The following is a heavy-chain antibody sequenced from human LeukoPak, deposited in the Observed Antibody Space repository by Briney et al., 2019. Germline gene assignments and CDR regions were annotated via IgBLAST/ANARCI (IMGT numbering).Heavy chain of an antibody. Sequence: SETLSLTCTVSGGSISSGSYYWSWIRQPAGKGLEWIGRIYTSGSTNYNPSLKSRVTISVDTSKNQFSLKLSSVTAADTAVYYCARGADFWSGYYPTWFDPWGQGTLVTVSS. CDR1: GGSISSGSYY. CDR3: ARGADFWSGYYPTWFDP. CDR2: IYTSGST. V-gene: IGHV4-61*02. J-gene: IGHJ5*02. D-gene: IGHD3-3*01.